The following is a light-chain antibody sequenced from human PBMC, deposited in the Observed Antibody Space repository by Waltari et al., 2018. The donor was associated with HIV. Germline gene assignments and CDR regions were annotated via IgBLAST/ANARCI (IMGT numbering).Light chain of an antibody. J-gene: IGLJ2*01. Sequence: QSALTPPPSASGSPGQPVTIPCTGTSRNVGGYNYVSWYQQLPGRAPKLMNYDGTKRPSRVPDRFSGSKSGNTASLTVSGLQAEDEADYFCSSYSGSNTLVFGGGTKLTVL. CDR3: SSYSGSNTLV. V-gene: IGLV2-8*01. CDR1: SRNVGGYNY. CDR2: DGT.